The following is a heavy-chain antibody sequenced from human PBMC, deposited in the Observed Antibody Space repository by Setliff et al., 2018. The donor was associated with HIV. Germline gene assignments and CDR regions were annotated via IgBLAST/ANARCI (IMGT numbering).Heavy chain of an antibody. J-gene: IGHJ4*02. CDR2: MSFSANS. D-gene: IGHD3-10*01. CDR3: ARGAGAFGAKLDS. CDR1: YGSISSSYYF. V-gene: IGHV4-61*05. Sequence: SETLSLTCTLSYGSISSSYYFWGWIRQPPGKGLEWLGYMSFSANSNYNPSLKNRITISIDTSKNQFSLRLKSVTAADAAIYYCARGAGAFGAKLDSWGQGSLVTVSS.